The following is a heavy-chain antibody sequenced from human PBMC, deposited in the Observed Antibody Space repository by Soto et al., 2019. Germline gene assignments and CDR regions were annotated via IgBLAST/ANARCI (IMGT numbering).Heavy chain of an antibody. Sequence: QVQLVQSGAEVKKPGASVKVSCKASGYTFTSYDINWVRQATGQGLEWMGWMNPNSGNTGYAQKFQGRVTMTRNTSISTAYMEQSSLRSEDTAVYYCASIAAAGTDFDYWGQGTLVTVAS. CDR1: GYTFTSYD. CDR2: MNPNSGNT. V-gene: IGHV1-8*01. J-gene: IGHJ4*02. D-gene: IGHD6-13*01. CDR3: ASIAAAGTDFDY.